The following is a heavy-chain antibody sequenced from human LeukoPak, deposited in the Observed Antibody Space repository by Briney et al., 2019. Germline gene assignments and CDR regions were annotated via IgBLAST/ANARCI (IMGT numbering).Heavy chain of an antibody. V-gene: IGHV3-33*08. D-gene: IGHD4-4*01. CDR3: ARVGTVTPPYYYYGMDV. J-gene: IGHJ6*02. CDR2: IWYDGSNK. CDR1: GFTFSDYY. Sequence: PGGSLRLSCAASGFTFSDYYMSWIRQAPGKGLEWVAVIWYDGSNKYYADSVKGRFTISRDNSKNTLYLQMNSLRAEDTAVYYCARVGTVTPPYYYYGMDVWGQGTTVTVSS.